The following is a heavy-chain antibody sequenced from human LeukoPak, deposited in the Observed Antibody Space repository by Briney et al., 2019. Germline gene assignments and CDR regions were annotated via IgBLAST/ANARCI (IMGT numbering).Heavy chain of an antibody. CDR1: GFDFSSHW. Sequence: GGSLRLSCEASGFDFSSHWMHWVRQAPRKGLVWISNIRGDGSLLGYADSVKGRFTVSRDNAKNTLFLHMTSLRAEDTAVYYCARDEVGAPPIDYWGQGALVTVTS. J-gene: IGHJ4*02. V-gene: IGHV3-74*01. CDR2: IRGDGSLL. D-gene: IGHD1-26*01. CDR3: ARDEVGAPPIDY.